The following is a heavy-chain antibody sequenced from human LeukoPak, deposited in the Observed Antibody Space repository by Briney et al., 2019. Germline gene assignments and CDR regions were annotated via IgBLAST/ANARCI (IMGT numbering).Heavy chain of an antibody. D-gene: IGHD6-19*01. J-gene: IGHJ4*02. CDR2: IIPIFGTA. CDR1: GGTFSSYA. CDR3: ARETFGSSGWYLGY. V-gene: IGHV1-69*13. Sequence: ASVKVSCKASGGTFSSYAISWVRQAPGQGLEWMGGIIPIFGTANYAQKFQGRVTITADESTSTAYMELSSLRSEDTAVYYCARETFGSSGWYLGYWGQGTLVTVSS.